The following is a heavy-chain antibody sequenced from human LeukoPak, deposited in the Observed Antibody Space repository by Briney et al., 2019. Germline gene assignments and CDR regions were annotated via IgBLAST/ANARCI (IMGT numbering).Heavy chain of an antibody. J-gene: IGHJ4*02. CDR1: GFTFHNNW. CDR2: MNQDGSEK. D-gene: IGHD3-3*01. V-gene: IGHV3-7*03. CDR3: ARRSPLEWLSEQYYFDY. Sequence: GGSLRLSCAASGFTFHNNWMSWVRQAPGKGLEWVANMNQDGSEKNYVDSVKGRFTISRDNAKNSLSLQMNSLRAEDTAVYYCARRSPLEWLSEQYYFDYWGQGTLVTVSS.